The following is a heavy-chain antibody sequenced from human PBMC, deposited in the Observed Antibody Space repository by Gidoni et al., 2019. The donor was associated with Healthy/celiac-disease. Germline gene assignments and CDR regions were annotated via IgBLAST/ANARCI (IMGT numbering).Heavy chain of an antibody. Sequence: QVQLQESGPGLVKPSETLSLTCTVSGGSISSYYWSWIRQPPGKGLEWIGYIYYSGSTNYNPSLKSRVTISVDTSKNQFSLKLSSVTAADTAVYYCAAGSYLGDYWGQGTLVTVSS. D-gene: IGHD1-26*01. CDR1: GGSISSYY. V-gene: IGHV4-59*01. J-gene: IGHJ4*02. CDR3: AAGSYLGDY. CDR2: IYYSGST.